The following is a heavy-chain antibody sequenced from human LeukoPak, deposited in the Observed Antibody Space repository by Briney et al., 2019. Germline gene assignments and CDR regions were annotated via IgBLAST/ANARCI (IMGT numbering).Heavy chain of an antibody. Sequence: SETLSLTCTVSGGSISSYYWSWIRQPAGKGLEWIGPIYTSGSNNYNPSPKSRVIMSVATSKNKFSLKLSSVTAADPAVYYCARLGGGDYYYYMDVWGKGTTVTVSS. CDR1: GGSISSYY. CDR3: ARLGGGDYYYYMDV. J-gene: IGHJ6*03. D-gene: IGHD2-21*01. V-gene: IGHV4-4*07. CDR2: IYTSGSN.